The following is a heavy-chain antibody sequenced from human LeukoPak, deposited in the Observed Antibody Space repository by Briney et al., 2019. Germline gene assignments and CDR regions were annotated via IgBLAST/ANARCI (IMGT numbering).Heavy chain of an antibody. J-gene: IGHJ3*02. CDR3: ARDSGYNVNDHDVNAFDI. CDR2: IYTSGST. V-gene: IGHV4-4*07. D-gene: IGHD5-24*01. CDR1: GGSISSYY. Sequence: PSETLSLTCTVSGGSISSYYWSWIRQPAGKGLEWIGRIYTSGSTNYNPSLKSRVTMSVDTSKNQFSLKLSSVTAADTAVYYCARDSGYNVNDHDVNAFDIWGQGTKVTISS.